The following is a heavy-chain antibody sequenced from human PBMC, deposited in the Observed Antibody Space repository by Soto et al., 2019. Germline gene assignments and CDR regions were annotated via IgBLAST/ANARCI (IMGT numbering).Heavy chain of an antibody. CDR3: ARDTGGSYDY. CDR1: GFIFSDYY. D-gene: IGHD3-16*01. CDR2: TRNKVNSFSA. Sequence: EVQLMESGGGLVQPGGSLRLSCAASGFIFSDYYMDWVRQVPGKGLEWVGRTRNKVNSFSAEYAAPVKGRFSIYRDASKDSMYLQMNSLKSDDTAVYYCARDTGGSYDYWGQGALVTVSS. J-gene: IGHJ4*02. V-gene: IGHV3-72*01.